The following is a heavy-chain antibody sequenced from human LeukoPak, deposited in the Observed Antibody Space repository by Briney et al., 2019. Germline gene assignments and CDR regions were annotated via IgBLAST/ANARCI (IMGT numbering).Heavy chain of an antibody. J-gene: IGHJ4*02. CDR2: ISAYNGNT. V-gene: IGHV1-18*01. CDR3: ARYFGGGRATNGFDY. CDR1: GYTFTSYG. Sequence: GASVKVSCKASGYTFTSYGISRVRQAPGQGLEWMGWISAYNGNTNYAQKLQGRVTMTTDTSTSTAYMELRSLRSDDTAVYYCARYFGGGRATNGFDYWGQGTLVTVSS. D-gene: IGHD2-8*01.